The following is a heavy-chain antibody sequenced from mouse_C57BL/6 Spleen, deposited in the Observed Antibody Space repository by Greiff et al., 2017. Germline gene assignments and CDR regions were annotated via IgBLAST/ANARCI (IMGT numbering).Heavy chain of an antibody. Sequence: QVQLQQSGAELVMPGASVKLSCKASGYNFTRYWMHWVKQRPGQGLEWIGELDPSNSYTNYNQKFKGKSTLTVDKSSSTAYIQRSSLTSEDSAVYYWATDGCFADWGQGTLVTVSA. V-gene: IGHV1-69*01. CDR1: GYNFTRYW. CDR2: LDPSNSYT. J-gene: IGHJ3*01. CDR3: ATDGCFAD.